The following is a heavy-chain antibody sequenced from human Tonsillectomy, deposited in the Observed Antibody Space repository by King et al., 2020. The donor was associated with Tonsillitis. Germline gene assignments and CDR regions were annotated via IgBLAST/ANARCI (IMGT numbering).Heavy chain of an antibody. CDR1: VGSISSDY. Sequence: VQLQESGPGLVKPSETLSLTCTVSVGSISSDYWSWIRLTPGRGLEWIGYIYYSGNTKYNPSLKSRVTISADSSKNQFSLKLSSVTAADTAVYYCARSELLGTTTVDYWGQGTLVTVSS. D-gene: IGHD1-26*01. CDR2: IYYSGNT. CDR3: ARSELLGTTTVDY. V-gene: IGHV4-59*13. J-gene: IGHJ4*02.